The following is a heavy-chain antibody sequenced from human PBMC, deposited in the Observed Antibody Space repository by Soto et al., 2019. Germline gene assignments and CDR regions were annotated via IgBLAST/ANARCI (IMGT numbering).Heavy chain of an antibody. CDR1: GVTISGCS. J-gene: IGHJ4*01. V-gene: IGHV3-48*02. Sequence: GGSLRLSCEASGVTISGCSMNWVRQAPGKGLEWLAYITIRTGNTVYADSVRGRFTISADNAENSVFLQMNSLRDEDTAVYFCVRVREFYRDMVHGDLGGKEPLVTVSS. CDR2: ITIRTGNT. D-gene: IGHD5-18*01. CDR3: VRVREFYRDMVHGDL.